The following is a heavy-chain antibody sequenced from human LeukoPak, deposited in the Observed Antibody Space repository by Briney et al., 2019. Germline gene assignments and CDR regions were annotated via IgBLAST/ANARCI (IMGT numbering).Heavy chain of an antibody. D-gene: IGHD6-13*01. Sequence: PSETLSLTCAVYGGSFSGYYWSWIRQPPGKGLEWIGEINHSGSTNYNPSLKSRVTISVDTSKNQFSLKLSSVTAADTAVYYCARGAGSGSWYVRRYFDYWGQGTLVTVSS. CDR3: ARGAGSGSWYVRRYFDY. J-gene: IGHJ4*02. V-gene: IGHV4-34*01. CDR2: INHSGST. CDR1: GGSFSGYY.